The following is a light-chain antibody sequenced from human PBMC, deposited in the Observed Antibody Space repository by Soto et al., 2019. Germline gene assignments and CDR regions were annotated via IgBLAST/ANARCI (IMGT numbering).Light chain of an antibody. CDR3: QQSYSTPYT. CDR2: AAS. J-gene: IGKJ2*01. Sequence: DIQMTQSPSSXSASVGDRVTITCRASQSISSYLNWYQQKPGKAPKLLIYAASSLQSGVPSRFSGSGSGTDFTLTISSLQPEDFATYYCQQSYSTPYTFGQGTKVDI. CDR1: QSISSY. V-gene: IGKV1-39*01.